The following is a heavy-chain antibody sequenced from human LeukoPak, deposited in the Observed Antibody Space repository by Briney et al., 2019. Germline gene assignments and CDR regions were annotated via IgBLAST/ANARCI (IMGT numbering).Heavy chain of an antibody. CDR3: ARALGHGDYDNFDY. J-gene: IGHJ4*02. Sequence: SETLSLTCTVSGGSISSYYWGWIRQPPGKGLEWIGSIYHSGSTYYNPSLKSRVTISVDTSKNQFSLKLSSVTAADTAVYYCARALGHGDYDNFDYWGQGTLVTVSS. CDR1: GGSISSYY. CDR2: IYHSGST. D-gene: IGHD4-17*01. V-gene: IGHV4-38-2*02.